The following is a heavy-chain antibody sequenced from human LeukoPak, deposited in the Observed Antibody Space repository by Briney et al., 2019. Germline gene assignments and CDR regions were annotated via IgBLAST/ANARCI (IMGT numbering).Heavy chain of an antibody. V-gene: IGHV3-21*01. CDR1: GFTFSSYS. J-gene: IGHJ4*02. Sequence: KPGGSLRLSCAASGFTFSSYSMNWVRQAPGKGLEWVSSISSSSSYIYYADSVKGRFTISRDNAKNSLYLQMNSLRAEDTAVYYCARDLPVSSGREGDYWGQGTLVTVSS. CDR2: ISSSSSYI. CDR3: ARDLPVSSGREGDY. D-gene: IGHD5-12*01.